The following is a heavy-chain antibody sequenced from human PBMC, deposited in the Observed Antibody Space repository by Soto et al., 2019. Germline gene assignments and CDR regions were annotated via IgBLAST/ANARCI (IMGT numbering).Heavy chain of an antibody. Sequence: EVQLLESGGGLVQPGGSLRLSCAASGFTFSSYAKSWVRQAPGKGLEWVSTISGDGGSTYYADSVKGRFTISRDDSKNTVYLQMNSLRAEDTDVYDCAKDRWFGELAPEDYWGQGTLVTVSS. CDR2: ISGDGGST. CDR1: GFTFSSYA. J-gene: IGHJ4*02. D-gene: IGHD3-10*01. CDR3: AKDRWFGELAPEDY. V-gene: IGHV3-23*01.